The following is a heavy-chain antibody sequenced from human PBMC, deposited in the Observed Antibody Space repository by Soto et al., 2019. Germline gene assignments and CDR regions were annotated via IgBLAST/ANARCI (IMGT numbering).Heavy chain of an antibody. D-gene: IGHD3-22*01. CDR1: GGSISGYY. Sequence: PSETLSLTCTVSGGSISGYYWSWIRQHPGKGLEWIGYIYYSGSTYYNPSLKSRVTISVDTSKNQFSLKLSSVTAADTAVYYCARAPLGIIVAPDFWGQGTLVTVSS. J-gene: IGHJ4*02. CDR2: IYYSGST. V-gene: IGHV4-31*03. CDR3: ARAPLGIIVAPDF.